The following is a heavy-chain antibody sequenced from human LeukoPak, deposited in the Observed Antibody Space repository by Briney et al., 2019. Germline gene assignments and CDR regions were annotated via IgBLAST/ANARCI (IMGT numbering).Heavy chain of an antibody. CDR1: GFNFNSYT. V-gene: IGHV3-23*01. CDR3: AKDLRPDGVDNFDH. Sequence: GGSLRLSCAASGFNFNSYTMNWVRQAPGKGLQWVANILASGSPTYYTDSVKGRFIISRDNSKNTVYLQMNSLRVEDTAIYYCAKDLRPDGVDNFDHWGQGILVTVSS. J-gene: IGHJ4*02. D-gene: IGHD2-8*01. CDR2: ILASGSPT.